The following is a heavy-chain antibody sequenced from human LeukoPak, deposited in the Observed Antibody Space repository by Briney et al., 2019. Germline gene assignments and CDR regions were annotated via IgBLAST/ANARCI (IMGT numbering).Heavy chain of an antibody. V-gene: IGHV1-18*01. D-gene: IGHD1-1*01. CDR3: ARTGDWNDPYYYYGMDV. Sequence: GASVTVSCKASGYTFTSYGISWVRQAPGQGLEWMGWISAYNGNTNYAQKLQGRVTMTTDTSTSTAYMELRSLRSDDTAVYYCARTGDWNDPYYYYGMDVWGQGTTVTVSS. CDR2: ISAYNGNT. CDR1: GYTFTSYG. J-gene: IGHJ6*02.